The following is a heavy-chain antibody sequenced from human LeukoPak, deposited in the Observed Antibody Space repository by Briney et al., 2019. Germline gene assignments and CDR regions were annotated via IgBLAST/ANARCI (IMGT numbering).Heavy chain of an antibody. CDR3: ARIVAYGFDV. CDR1: GFTFSSYW. CDR2: IKEDGSDK. J-gene: IGHJ6*04. V-gene: IGHV3-7*03. Sequence: GGSVRLSCAASGFTFSSYWMSWVRQAPGKGLEWVGNIKEDGSDKYYVESVRGRFTISRDNAKNSMYLQTNSLRVEDTAIYYCARIVAYGFDVWGKGTTVTVSS. D-gene: IGHD2-15*01.